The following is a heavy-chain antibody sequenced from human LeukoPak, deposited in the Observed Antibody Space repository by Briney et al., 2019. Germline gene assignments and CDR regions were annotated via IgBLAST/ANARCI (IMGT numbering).Heavy chain of an antibody. Sequence: GESLKISCKASGYTFTHYWIGWVRQIPGKGLEWMVIIYPGDSHNRYSPSFQGHVTMSVDKFINTAFLTWRSLKASDTATYFCARSYCDSNSCYKGVSWFDPWGQGTLVTVSS. CDR2: IYPGDSHN. CDR1: GYTFTHYW. V-gene: IGHV5-51*01. CDR3: ARSYCDSNSCYKGVSWFDP. D-gene: IGHD2-2*02. J-gene: IGHJ5*02.